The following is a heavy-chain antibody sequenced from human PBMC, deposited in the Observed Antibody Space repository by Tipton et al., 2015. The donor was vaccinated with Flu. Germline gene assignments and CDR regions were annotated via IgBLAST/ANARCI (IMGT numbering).Heavy chain of an antibody. CDR1: GASVRSSRYY. Sequence: PGLVKPSETLSLICSVSGASVRSSRYYWAWIRQPPGKGLECIGTIYDSGRIYYKPSLKSRVIMSLDTSKSHFSLRVSSVTAADTAVYYCARHSSSARGWFDPWGQGTLVTVSS. V-gene: IGHV4-39*01. CDR3: ARHSSSARGWFDP. D-gene: IGHD3-10*01. CDR2: IYDSGRI. J-gene: IGHJ5*02.